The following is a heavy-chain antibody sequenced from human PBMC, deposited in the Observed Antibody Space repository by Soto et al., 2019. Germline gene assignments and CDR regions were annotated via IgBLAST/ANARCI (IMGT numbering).Heavy chain of an antibody. V-gene: IGHV3-74*01. CDR1: GFTFSSNR. Sequence: GGSLRLSCAASGFTFSSNRKHWVRQAPGKGLVWVSRINNEGSSTSYADSVKGRFTISRDNAKNTRYLQMNSLRAEDTAVYFCARDRLSDTLFGVVIESYYYYYGIDVWGQGTTVTV. CDR3: ARDRLSDTLFGVVIESYYYYYGIDV. J-gene: IGHJ6*02. D-gene: IGHD3-3*01. CDR2: INNEGSST.